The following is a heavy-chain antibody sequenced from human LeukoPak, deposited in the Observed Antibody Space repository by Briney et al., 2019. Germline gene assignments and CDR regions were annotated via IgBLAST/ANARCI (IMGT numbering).Heavy chain of an antibody. CDR3: SRDGRAPGIYFDL. Sequence: PSETLSLTCTVSGGSISSSSYYWGWIRQPPGKGLEWVANINQDGSEKYYVDSVKGRFTISRDNAENSLYLQMNSLRPEDSALYYCSRDGRAPGIYFDLWGQGALVTISS. CDR1: GGSISSSSYY. CDR2: INQDGSEK. V-gene: IGHV3-7*01. J-gene: IGHJ4*02.